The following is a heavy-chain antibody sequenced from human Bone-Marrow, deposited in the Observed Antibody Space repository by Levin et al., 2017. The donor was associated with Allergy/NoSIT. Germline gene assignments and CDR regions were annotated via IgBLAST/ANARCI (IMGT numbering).Heavy chain of an antibody. J-gene: IGHJ4*02. Sequence: SQTLSLTCTVSGGSISSGGYYWSWIRQPPGKGLEWIGYIYYSGSTYYNPSLKSRVTISVDTSKNQFSLKLSSVTAADTAVYYCARGGEWLPFDYWGQGTLVTVSS. CDR3: ARGGEWLPFDY. CDR2: IYYSGST. D-gene: IGHD5-12*01. CDR1: GGSISSGGYY. V-gene: IGHV4-31*03.